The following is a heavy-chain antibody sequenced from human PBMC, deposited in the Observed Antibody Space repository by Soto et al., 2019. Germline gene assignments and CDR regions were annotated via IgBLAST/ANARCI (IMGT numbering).Heavy chain of an antibody. CDR2: IYWDDAK. V-gene: IGHV2-5*02. CDR1: GFSLSTRGVG. D-gene: IGHD3-16*01. J-gene: IGHJ4*02. CDR3: ANKGGGDRILDY. Sequence: QITLKESGPTLVKPTQTLTLTCNFSGFSLSTRGVGVGWIRQPPGKALEWLTLIYWDDAKEYSPSLRSRITINKDPSKNHGVLTMTDMAPVDKATYYCANKGGGDRILDYWGQGTLVTVSS.